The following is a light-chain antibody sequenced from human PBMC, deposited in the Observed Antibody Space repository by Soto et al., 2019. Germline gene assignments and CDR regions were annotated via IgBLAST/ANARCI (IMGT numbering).Light chain of an antibody. Sequence: QSALTQPASVSGSPGQSITISCTGTSSDVGAYNSVSWYQQHPGKAPKLMIYDVSNRPSGVSNRFSGSKSSNTASLTISGLQAENEADYYCSSDTSSNTVLFGGGTKLTVL. CDR2: DVS. J-gene: IGLJ2*01. CDR1: SSDVGAYNS. V-gene: IGLV2-14*01. CDR3: SSDTSSNTVL.